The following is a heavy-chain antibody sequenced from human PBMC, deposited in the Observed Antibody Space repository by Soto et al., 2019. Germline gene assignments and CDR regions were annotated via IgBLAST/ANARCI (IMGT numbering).Heavy chain of an antibody. CDR2: ISTSGATR. V-gene: IGHV3-48*02. J-gene: IGHJ4*02. Sequence: EVQLVESGGGLVQPGGSLRLSCVASGFTFSTDSMNWVRQAPGKGLEWVAHISTSGATRYYADSVKGRFTISRDNAKTSLYLQMYSLRNEDTAVYYCARFFGSGFDYWGQGTLVTVSS. CDR1: GFTFSTDS. CDR3: ARFFGSGFDY. D-gene: IGHD6-19*01.